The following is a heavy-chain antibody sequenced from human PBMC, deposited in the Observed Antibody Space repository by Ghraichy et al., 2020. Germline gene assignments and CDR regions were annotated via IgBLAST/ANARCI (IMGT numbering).Heavy chain of an antibody. Sequence: GGSLRLSCAASGFTFSSYGMHWVRQAPGKGLEWVAVIWYDGSNKYYADSVKGRFTISRDNSKNTLYLQMNSLRVEDTAVYYCARDYPKKGYFDYWGQGTLVTASS. CDR2: IWYDGSNK. CDR1: GFTFSSYG. J-gene: IGHJ4*02. V-gene: IGHV3-33*01. CDR3: ARDYPKKGYFDY.